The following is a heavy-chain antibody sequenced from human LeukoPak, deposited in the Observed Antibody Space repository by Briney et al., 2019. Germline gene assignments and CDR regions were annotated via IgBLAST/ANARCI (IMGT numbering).Heavy chain of an antibody. Sequence: SETLSLTCTVSGGSISSYYWSWIRQPPGKGLEWIGYIYYSGSTNYNPSLKSRVTISVDTSKNQFSLKLSSVTAADAAVYYCARDKGTDDYYYYMDVWGKGTTVTISS. J-gene: IGHJ6*03. V-gene: IGHV4-59*01. CDR2: IYYSGST. CDR1: GGSISSYY. CDR3: ARDKGTDDYYYYMDV.